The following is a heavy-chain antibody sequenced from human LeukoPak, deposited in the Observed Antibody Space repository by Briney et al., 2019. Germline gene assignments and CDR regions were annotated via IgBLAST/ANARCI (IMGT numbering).Heavy chain of an antibody. CDR1: GASISNYY. D-gene: IGHD1-26*01. CDR3: ARLGSYHDF. J-gene: IGHJ4*02. V-gene: IGHV4-4*09. Sequence: SETLSLTCTVSGASISNYYWSWIRQTPEKGLEWMGHIHTSGGGSYYPSLKSRLTMSIDTSRSQLSLKLTSVTAADTAVYFCARLGSYHDFWGQEALVTVSS. CDR2: IHTSGGG.